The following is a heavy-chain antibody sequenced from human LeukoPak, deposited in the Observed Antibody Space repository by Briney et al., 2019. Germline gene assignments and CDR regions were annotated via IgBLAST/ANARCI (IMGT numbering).Heavy chain of an antibody. J-gene: IGHJ3*02. CDR3: ASHDSSGYYDAFDI. Sequence: PGGSLRLSCAASGFTFSSYSMNWVRQAPGKGLEWVSYISSSSSTIYYADSVKGRFTISRDNAKNSLYLQMNSLRAEDTAVYYCASHDSSGYYDAFDIWGQGTMVTVSS. D-gene: IGHD3-22*01. V-gene: IGHV3-48*01. CDR1: GFTFSSYS. CDR2: ISSSSSTI.